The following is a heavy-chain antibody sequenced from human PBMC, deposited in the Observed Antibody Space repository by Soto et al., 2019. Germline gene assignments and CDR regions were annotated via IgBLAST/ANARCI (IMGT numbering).Heavy chain of an antibody. CDR1: GGSLSGYY. CDR3: ARSDNRNSLYGVDV. J-gene: IGHJ6*02. V-gene: IGHV4-34*01. D-gene: IGHD1-7*01. Sequence: XGTLSLSCAVNGGSLSGYYWSWIRQSPGKGLEWIGEINHRGSSDYNPSLKSRVTISIDASKNHVTLELTSVTAADTAVYYCARSDNRNSLYGVDVWGQGTAVTVSS. CDR2: INHRGSS.